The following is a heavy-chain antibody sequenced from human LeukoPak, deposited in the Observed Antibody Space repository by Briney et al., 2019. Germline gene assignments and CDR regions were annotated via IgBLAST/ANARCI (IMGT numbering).Heavy chain of an antibody. J-gene: IGHJ4*02. D-gene: IGHD6-6*01. V-gene: IGHV3-48*01. CDR2: ISSSSSNI. CDR3: ARGGAALRDY. CDR1: EFTFSNYG. Sequence: GGSLRLSCAASEFTFSNYGMNWVRQAPGKGLEWVSYISSSSSNINYADSVKGRFTISRDNAKNSLYLQMNSLRVEDTALYYCARGGAALRDYGGQGPLVTVP.